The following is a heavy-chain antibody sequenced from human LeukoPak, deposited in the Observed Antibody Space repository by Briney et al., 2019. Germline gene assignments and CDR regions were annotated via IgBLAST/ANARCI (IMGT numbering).Heavy chain of an antibody. CDR1: GGSISSHY. J-gene: IGHJ4*02. D-gene: IGHD5/OR15-5a*01. CDR3: ARDLGVSGY. V-gene: IGHV4-59*11. CDR2: IYYSGST. Sequence: PSETLSLTCTVSGGSISSHYWSWIRQPPGKGLEWIGYIYYSGSTNYNPSLKSRVTISVDTSKNQFSLKLSSVTAADTAVYYCARDLGVSGYWGQGTLVTVSS.